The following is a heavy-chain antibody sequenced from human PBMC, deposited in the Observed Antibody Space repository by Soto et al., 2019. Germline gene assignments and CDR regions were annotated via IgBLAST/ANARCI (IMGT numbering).Heavy chain of an antibody. CDR3: ARYGSAMVISYDYGMDV. CDR1: GYTFTSYA. V-gene: IGHV1-3*01. CDR2: INAGNGNT. J-gene: IGHJ6*02. D-gene: IGHD5-18*01. Sequence: QVQLVQSGAEVKKPGASVKVSCKASGYTFTSYAMHWVRQAPGQRLEWMGWINAGNGNTKYSQKFQSRDTITRDTSASTAYMELSSLRSEDTAVYYCARYGSAMVISYDYGMDVWGQGTTVTVSS.